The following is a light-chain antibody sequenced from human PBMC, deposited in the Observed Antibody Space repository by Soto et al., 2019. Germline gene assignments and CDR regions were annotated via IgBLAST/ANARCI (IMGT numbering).Light chain of an antibody. CDR1: KTVSSSN. V-gene: IGKV3-20*01. Sequence: EIVLTQSPGTLSLSPGERATLSCRASKTVSSSNLAWYQQKPGQAPKVLIYGASSRATGVPDRFSGSESGTDFTLTISRLEPEDFAVYYCQQYGSSPRTFGQGTKVEIK. CDR3: QQYGSSPRT. CDR2: GAS. J-gene: IGKJ1*01.